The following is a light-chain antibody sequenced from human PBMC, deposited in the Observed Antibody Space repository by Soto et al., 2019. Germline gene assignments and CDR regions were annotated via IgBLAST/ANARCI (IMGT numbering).Light chain of an antibody. Sequence: QSVLTQPPSASGSPGQSVSISCTGTSSDVGRFNYVSWYQQHPGKAPKLIIYEVTKRPSGVPDRFSGSKSGNTASLTVSGLRAEDEAEYDCISYAGSNNFVFGPGTKVTV. CDR2: EVT. CDR3: ISYAGSNNFV. CDR1: SSDVGRFNY. V-gene: IGLV2-8*01. J-gene: IGLJ1*01.